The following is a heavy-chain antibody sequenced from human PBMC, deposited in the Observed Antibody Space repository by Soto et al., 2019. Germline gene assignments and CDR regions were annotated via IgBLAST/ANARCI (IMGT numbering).Heavy chain of an antibody. D-gene: IGHD6-25*01. CDR1: GFTFSNYA. J-gene: IGHJ4*02. Sequence: EVQLLESGGGLVQPGRSLRLSCAASGFTFSNYAMSWVRQAPGQGLDWVSAISGRGGTTYYADSVKGRFTISRDNSKNTLFLQMNSLRAEDAAVYYWAKFFVETGSNSGWPWSFHYWGQGTLVTVSS. V-gene: IGHV3-23*01. CDR3: AKFFVETGSNSGWPWSFHY. CDR2: ISGRGGTT.